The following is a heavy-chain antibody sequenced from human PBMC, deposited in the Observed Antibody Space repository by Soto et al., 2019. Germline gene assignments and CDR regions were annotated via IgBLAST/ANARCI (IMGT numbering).Heavy chain of an antibody. CDR3: ARHATYYDILSGYYFDY. J-gene: IGHJ4*02. V-gene: IGHV5-51*01. CDR1: GSSFSTYR. D-gene: IGHD3-9*01. Sequence: ESLKISCKGSGSSFSTYRIGWVRQVPGKGLEWMGIISPGDSDTKYSQSFQGQVTISADKSISTAFLQWNSLKASDTAMYYCARHATYYDILSGYYFDYWRQGTLVTVSS. CDR2: ISPGDSDT.